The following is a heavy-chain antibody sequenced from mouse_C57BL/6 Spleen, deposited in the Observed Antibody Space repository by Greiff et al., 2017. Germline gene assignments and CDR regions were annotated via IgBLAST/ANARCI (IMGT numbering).Heavy chain of an antibody. V-gene: IGHV1-4*01. CDR2: INPSSGYT. CDR1: GYTFTSYT. Sequence: VQLQESGAELARPGASVKMSCKASGYTFTSYTMHWVKQRPGQGLEWIGYINPSSGYTKYNQKFKDKATLTADKSSSTAYMQLSSLTSEDSAVYYCARDYGSSQFAYWGQGTLVTVSA. J-gene: IGHJ3*01. D-gene: IGHD1-1*01. CDR3: ARDYGSSQFAY.